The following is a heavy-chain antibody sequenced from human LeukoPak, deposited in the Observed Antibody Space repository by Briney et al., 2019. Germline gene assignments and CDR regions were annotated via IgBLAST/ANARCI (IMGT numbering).Heavy chain of an antibody. CDR3: AREGDYSGYDQNPVLGGYYGMDV. D-gene: IGHD5-12*01. CDR2: IYYSGST. Sequence: PSETLSLTCTVSGGSISSHYWSWTRQPPGKGLEWIGYIYYSGSTNYNPSLKSRVTISVDTSKNQFSLKLSSVTAADTAVYYCAREGDYSGYDQNPVLGGYYGMDVWGQGTTVTVSS. J-gene: IGHJ6*02. CDR1: GGSISSHY. V-gene: IGHV4-59*11.